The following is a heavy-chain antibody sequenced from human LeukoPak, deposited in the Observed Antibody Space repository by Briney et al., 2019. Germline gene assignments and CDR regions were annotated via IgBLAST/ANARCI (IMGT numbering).Heavy chain of an antibody. CDR3: ARHGYFGRTYYFDY. Sequence: SETLSLTCTVSGGSISSSSYYWGWIRQPPGKGLEWIGSIYYSGSTYHNPSLKSRVTISVDTSKNQFSLKLSSVTAADTAVYYCARHGYFGRTYYFDYWGQGTLVTVSS. CDR1: GGSISSSSYY. D-gene: IGHD2-21*01. CDR2: IYYSGST. V-gene: IGHV4-39*01. J-gene: IGHJ4*02.